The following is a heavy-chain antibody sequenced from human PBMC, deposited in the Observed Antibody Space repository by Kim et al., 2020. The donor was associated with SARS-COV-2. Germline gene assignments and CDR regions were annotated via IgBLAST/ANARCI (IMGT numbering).Heavy chain of an antibody. CDR3: TTATTVLRNYYYYGMDV. Sequence: GGSLRLSCAASGFTFSNAWMSWVRQAPGKGLEWVGRIKSKTDGGTTDYAAPVKGRFTISRDDSKNTLYLQMNSLKTEDTAVYYCTTATTVLRNYYYYGMDVWGQGTTVTVSS. V-gene: IGHV3-15*01. CDR1: GFTFSNAW. CDR2: IKSKTDGGTT. D-gene: IGHD4-4*01. J-gene: IGHJ6*02.